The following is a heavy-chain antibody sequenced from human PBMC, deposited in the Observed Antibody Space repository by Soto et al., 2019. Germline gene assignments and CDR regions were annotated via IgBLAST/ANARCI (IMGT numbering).Heavy chain of an antibody. D-gene: IGHD6-6*01. J-gene: IGHJ4*02. V-gene: IGHV1-69*13. Sequence: QVQLVQSGAEVKKPGASVKVSCKASGGTFSSYAISWVRQAPGQGLEWMGGIIPIFGTANYAQKFQGRVTITADKSTSTAYMELSSLRSEDTAVYYCATDSSSSSQWLFSFDYWGQGTLVTVSS. CDR1: GGTFSSYA. CDR3: ATDSSSSSQWLFSFDY. CDR2: IIPIFGTA.